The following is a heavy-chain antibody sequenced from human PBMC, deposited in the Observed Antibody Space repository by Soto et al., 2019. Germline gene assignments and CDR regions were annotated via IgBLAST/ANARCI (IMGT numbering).Heavy chain of an antibody. CDR2: IKSKTDGGTT. J-gene: IGHJ3*01. V-gene: IGHV3-15*01. D-gene: IGHD3-22*01. CDR3: TTDQTWYYHDSSGYFLGDQYYALDL. Sequence: GGSLRLSCAASGFTFSNAWMSWVRQAPGKGLEWVGRIKSKTDGGTTDYAAPVKGRFTISRDDSKNTLYLQMNSLKTEDTAVYYCTTDQTWYYHDSSGYFLGDQYYALDLWGQGTMVTVSS. CDR1: GFTFSNAW.